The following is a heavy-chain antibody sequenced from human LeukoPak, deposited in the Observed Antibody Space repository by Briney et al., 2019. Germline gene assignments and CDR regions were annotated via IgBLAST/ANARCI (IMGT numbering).Heavy chain of an antibody. J-gene: IGHJ4*02. CDR1: GFNFNNNI. Sequence: GGSLRLSCEASGFNFNNNIMHWVRQAPGKGLEWVSSIGTNTSTRYYADSVKGRFTISRDSAKNALFLQMSGLKAEDTALYYCAKHSGTLRLTRGFDSWGQGTLVIVSS. CDR2: IGTNTSTR. D-gene: IGHD5/OR15-5a*01. V-gene: IGHV3-48*04. CDR3: AKHSGTLRLTRGFDS.